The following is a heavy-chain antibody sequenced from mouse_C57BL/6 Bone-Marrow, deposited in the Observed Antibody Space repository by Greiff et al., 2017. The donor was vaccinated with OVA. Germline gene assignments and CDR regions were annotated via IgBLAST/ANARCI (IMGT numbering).Heavy chain of an antibody. Sequence: GGGLVQPNGSLKLSCAASGFSFNTYAMNWVRQAPGKGLEWVARIRSKSNNYATYYADSVKDRFTISRDDSENLLYLQMNNLKTEDTATYYWVRHEGVCYWGHSATRTDSS. J-gene: IGHJ2*01. CDR2: IRSKSNNYAT. CDR3: VRHEGVCY. V-gene: IGHV10-1*01. CDR1: GFSFNTYA.